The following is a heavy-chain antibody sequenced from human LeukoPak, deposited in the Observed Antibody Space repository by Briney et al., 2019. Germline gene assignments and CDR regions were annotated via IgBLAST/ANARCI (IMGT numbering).Heavy chain of an antibody. CDR3: ARHQYSSETIDY. J-gene: IGHJ4*02. CDR2: IYYSGST. Sequence: SETLSLTRTVSGGSISSSSYYWGWIRQPPGKGLEWIGSIYYSGSTYYNPSLKSRVTISVDTSKNQFSLKLSSVTAADTAVYYCARHQYSSETIDYWGQGTLVTVSS. V-gene: IGHV4-39*01. D-gene: IGHD6-19*01. CDR1: GGSISSSSYY.